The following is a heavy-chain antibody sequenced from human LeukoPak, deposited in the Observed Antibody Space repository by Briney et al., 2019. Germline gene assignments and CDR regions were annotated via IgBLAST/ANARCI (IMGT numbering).Heavy chain of an antibody. V-gene: IGHV4-34*01. D-gene: IGHD3-22*01. CDR3: ARDPGDSSGYLGSFDY. CDR2: INHSGST. Sequence: PSETLSLTCAVYGGSFSGYYWSWIRQPPGKGLEWIGEINHSGSTNYNPSLKSRVTMSVYTSKNQFSLKLSSVTAADTAVYYCARDPGDSSGYLGSFDYWGQGTLVTVSS. J-gene: IGHJ4*02. CDR1: GGSFSGYY.